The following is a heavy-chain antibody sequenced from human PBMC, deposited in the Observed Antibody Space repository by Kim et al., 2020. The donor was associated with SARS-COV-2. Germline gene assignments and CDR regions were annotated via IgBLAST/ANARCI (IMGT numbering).Heavy chain of an antibody. J-gene: IGHJ4*02. CDR3: AKDSQTYYYDSSGQFGFDY. CDR1: GFTFSSYA. Sequence: GGSLRLSCAASGFTFSSYAMSWVRQAPGKGLEWVSVIYSGGSSTYYADSVKGRFTISRDNSKNTLYLQMNSLRAEDTAVYYCAKDSQTYYYDSSGQFGFDYWGQGTLVNVSS. V-gene: IGHV3-23*03. D-gene: IGHD3-22*01. CDR2: IYSGGSST.